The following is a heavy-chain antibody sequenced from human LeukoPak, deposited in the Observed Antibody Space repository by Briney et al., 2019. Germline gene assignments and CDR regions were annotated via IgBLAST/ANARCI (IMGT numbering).Heavy chain of an antibody. CDR3: GRDALVGYFSYYYMDV. D-gene: IGHD2-15*01. CDR1: GGSISSYY. CDR2: IYYSGTT. Sequence: SETLSLTCTVSGGSISSYYWSWIRQPPGKGLEWIGYIYYSGTTNYNPSLKSRVTISIDTSKNQFSLKLSSVTAADTAVYYCGRDALVGYFSYYYMDVWGKGTTVTVSS. V-gene: IGHV4-59*01. J-gene: IGHJ6*03.